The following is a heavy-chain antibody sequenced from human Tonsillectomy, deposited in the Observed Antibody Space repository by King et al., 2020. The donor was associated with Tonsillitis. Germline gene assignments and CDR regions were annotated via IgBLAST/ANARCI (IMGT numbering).Heavy chain of an antibody. D-gene: IGHD3-9*01. CDR1: GGTFSSYA. Sequence: QLVQSGAEVKKPGSSVKVSCKASGGTFSSYAISWVRQAPGQGLEWMGGIIPIFGTANYAQKFQGRVTITADESTSTAYMELSSLRSEDTAVYYCARNSGGSDILNGYYKGAGYYYGMDVWGQGTTVTVSS. J-gene: IGHJ6*02. CDR3: ARNSGGSDILNGYYKGAGYYYGMDV. V-gene: IGHV1-69*01. CDR2: IIPIFGTA.